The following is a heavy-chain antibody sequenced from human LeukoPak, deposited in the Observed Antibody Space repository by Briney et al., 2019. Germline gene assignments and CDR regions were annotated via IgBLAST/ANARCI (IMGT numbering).Heavy chain of an antibody. CDR3: ARGVAVAGTDFDY. CDR2: MNPNSGNT. J-gene: IGHJ4*02. Sequence: ASVKVSCRASGYTFTSYDINWVRQATGQGLEWMGWMNPNSGNTGYAQKFQGRVTMTRNTSISTAYMELSSLRSEDTAVYYCARGVAVAGTDFDYWGQGTLVTVSS. D-gene: IGHD6-19*01. CDR1: GYTFTSYD. V-gene: IGHV1-8*01.